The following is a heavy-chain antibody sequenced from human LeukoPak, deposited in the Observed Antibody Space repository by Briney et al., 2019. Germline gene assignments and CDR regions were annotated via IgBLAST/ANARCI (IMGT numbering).Heavy chain of an antibody. CDR3: AVSRYLLRRGFPFDY. CDR2: MNPNSGNT. D-gene: IGHD2-15*01. J-gene: IGHJ4*02. CDR1: GYTFTSYD. Sequence: SVKVSCKASGYTFTSYDINWVRQATGQGLEWMGWMNPNSGNTGYAQKFQGRVTMTTDTSTSTAYMELRSLRSDDTAVYYCAVSRYLLRRGFPFDYWGQGTLVTVSS. V-gene: IGHV1-8*01.